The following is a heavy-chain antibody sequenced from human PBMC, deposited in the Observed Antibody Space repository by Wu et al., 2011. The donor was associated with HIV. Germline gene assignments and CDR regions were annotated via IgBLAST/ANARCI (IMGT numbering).Heavy chain of an antibody. CDR2: IIPIFGTA. CDR1: GGTFSRYA. V-gene: IGHV1-69*14. CDR3: ARDLGGDEDY. J-gene: IGHJ4*02. Sequence: QVQLVQSGAEVKKPGSSVKVSCKASGGTFSRYAINWVRQAPGQGLEWMEGIIPIFGTAKYVQKFQGRVTITADKSTSTAYMELSSLTSEDTAVYYCARDLGGDEDYWGQGTLVTVSS. D-gene: IGHD2-21*01.